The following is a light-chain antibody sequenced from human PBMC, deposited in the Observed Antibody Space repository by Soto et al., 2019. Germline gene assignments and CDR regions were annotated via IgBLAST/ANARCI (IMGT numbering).Light chain of an antibody. CDR1: QSVSRY. J-gene: IGKJ3*01. V-gene: IGKV3-20*01. CDR2: GAS. CDR3: QQYGSSPIT. Sequence: EIVLTQSPSTRSLSPGERATLSCRASQSVSRYLACYQQKPGQAPRLLIYGASSRATGMPDRFSGSGSGTDFTRTISRLEPEDFAVYYCQQYGSSPITFGPGTKVDIK.